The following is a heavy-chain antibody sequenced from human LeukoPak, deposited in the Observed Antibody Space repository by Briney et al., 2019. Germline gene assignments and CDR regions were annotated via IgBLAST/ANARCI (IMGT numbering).Heavy chain of an antibody. D-gene: IGHD3-3*01. CDR3: ARSAHDFWSGPTGRWFDP. V-gene: IGHV1-46*01. J-gene: IGHJ5*02. Sequence: ASVKVSCKASGYTFTSYYMHWVRQAPGQGLEWMGIINPSGGSTSYAQKFQGRVTMTRDTSTSTVYMELSSLRSEDTAVYYCARSAHDFWSGPTGRWFDPWGQGTLVTVPS. CDR2: INPSGGST. CDR1: GYTFTSYY.